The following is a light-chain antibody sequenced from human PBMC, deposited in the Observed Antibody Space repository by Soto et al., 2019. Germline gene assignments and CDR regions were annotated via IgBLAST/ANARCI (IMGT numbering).Light chain of an antibody. CDR3: HHRSSWPLT. Sequence: EIVLTQSPGTLSLSPGERATLSCRASQSVSSSYLAWYQQKPGQAPRLLIYGASSRATGIPDRFSGSGSGTDFTLTISSLEPEDFAVYYCHHRSSWPLTFGGGPRWISN. CDR1: QSVSSSY. V-gene: IGKV3D-20*02. CDR2: GAS. J-gene: IGKJ4*01.